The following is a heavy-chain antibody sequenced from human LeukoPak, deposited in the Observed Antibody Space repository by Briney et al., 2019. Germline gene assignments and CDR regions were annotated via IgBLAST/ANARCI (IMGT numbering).Heavy chain of an antibody. J-gene: IGHJ4*02. CDR2: IYSGGST. CDR3: ARRIAAAGYG. CDR1: GFTVSSNY. V-gene: IGHV3-53*01. D-gene: IGHD6-13*01. Sequence: GGSLRLSCAASGFTVSSNYMSWVRQAPGKGLEWVSVIYSGGSTYYADSVKGRFTISRDNAKNSLYLQMNSLRAEDTAVYYCARRIAAAGYGWGQGTLVTVSS.